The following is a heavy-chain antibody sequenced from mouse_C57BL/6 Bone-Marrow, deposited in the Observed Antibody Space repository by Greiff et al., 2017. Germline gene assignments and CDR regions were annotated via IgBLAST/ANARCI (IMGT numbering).Heavy chain of an antibody. Sequence: EVQPKESGAELVRPGASVKLSCTASGFNIKDDYMPWVKQRPEQGLEWIGWIDPENGGTEYASKFQGKDTITVDTSSNTAYLQHSSLTSEDTAVYYCTTIRTTGYWGQRTTLTVSS. D-gene: IGHD2-1*01. J-gene: IGHJ2*01. CDR2: IDPENGGT. CDR3: TTIRTTGY. V-gene: IGHV14-4*01. CDR1: GFNIKDDY.